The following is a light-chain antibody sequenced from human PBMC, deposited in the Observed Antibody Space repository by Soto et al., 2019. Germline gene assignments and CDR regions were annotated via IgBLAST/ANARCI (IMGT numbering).Light chain of an antibody. Sequence: EIILTQCPGTLSLSPGERATLSCRASQSVSSNYLGWYQQKPGQAPRLLIYGASSRATGIPDRFSGSGSGTDFTLTISRLEPEDVAVYYCHQFGISPFTFGQGTKLEIK. CDR2: GAS. J-gene: IGKJ2*01. V-gene: IGKV3-20*01. CDR1: QSVSSNY. CDR3: HQFGISPFT.